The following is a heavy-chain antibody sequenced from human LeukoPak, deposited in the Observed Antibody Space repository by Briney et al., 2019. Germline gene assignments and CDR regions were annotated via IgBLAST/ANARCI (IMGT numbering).Heavy chain of an antibody. J-gene: IGHJ4*02. Sequence: PSQTLSLTRTVSGGSISSYYWSWIRQPPGKGLEWIGYIYYSGSTNYNPSLKSRVTISVDTSKNQFSLKLSSVTAADTAVYYCARVYDSSGYYIDYWGQGTLVTVSS. CDR3: ARVYDSSGYYIDY. D-gene: IGHD3-22*01. CDR2: IYYSGST. CDR1: GGSISSYY. V-gene: IGHV4-59*01.